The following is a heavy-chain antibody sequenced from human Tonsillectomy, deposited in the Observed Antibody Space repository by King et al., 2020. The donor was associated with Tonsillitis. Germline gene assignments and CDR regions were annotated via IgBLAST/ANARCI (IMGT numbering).Heavy chain of an antibody. V-gene: IGHV4-39*01. CDR3: ARLGVAEDY. D-gene: IGHD3-3*01. CDR2: IYYSGST. Sequence: LQLQESGPGLVKPSETLSLTCTVSGGSISSSSYYCGWTRQPPGKGLEWIGRIYYSGSTYYNPFLKSRVTISVDTSKNQFSLKLSSVTAADTAVYYCARLGVAEDYWGQGTLVTVSS. CDR1: GGSISSSSYY. J-gene: IGHJ4*02.